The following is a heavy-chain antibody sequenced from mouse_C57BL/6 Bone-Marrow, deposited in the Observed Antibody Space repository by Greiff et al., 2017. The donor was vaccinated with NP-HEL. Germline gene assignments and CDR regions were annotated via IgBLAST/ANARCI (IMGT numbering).Heavy chain of an antibody. J-gene: IGHJ4*01. CDR2: IDPENGDT. CDR3: TTDYSNPYYYAMDY. D-gene: IGHD2-5*01. V-gene: IGHV14-4*01. CDR1: GFNIKDDY. Sequence: EVQLHQSGAELVRPGASVKLSCTASGFNIKDDYMHWVKQRPEQGLEWIGWIDPENGDTEYASKFQGKATITADTSSNTAYLQLSSLTSEDTAVYYCTTDYSNPYYYAMDYWGQGTSVTVSS.